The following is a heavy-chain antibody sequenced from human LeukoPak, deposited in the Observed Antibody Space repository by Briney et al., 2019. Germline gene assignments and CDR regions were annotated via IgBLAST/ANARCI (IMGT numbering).Heavy chain of an antibody. CDR1: GGSISNYY. CDR3: ARHYCGGDCYSRWYFDL. Sequence: PSETLSLTCTVSGGSISNYYWSWIRQPAGKGLEWIGRVYSSGSTNYNPSLKSRVTMSVDTSKNQFSLKLSSVTAADMAVYYCARHYCGGDCYSRWYFDLWGRGTLVTVSS. CDR2: VYSSGST. D-gene: IGHD2-21*02. J-gene: IGHJ2*01. V-gene: IGHV4-4*07.